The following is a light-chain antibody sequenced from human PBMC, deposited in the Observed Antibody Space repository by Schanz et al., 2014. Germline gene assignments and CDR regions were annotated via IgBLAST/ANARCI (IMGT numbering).Light chain of an antibody. CDR1: QSVSSNY. Sequence: EIVLTQSPGTLSLSPGERATLSCRASQSVSSNYLAWYQQKPGQAPRLLIYDASTRATGISARFSGSRSGTDFTLTITRLEPEDVAVYYCQVSTTFGQGTKVEIK. CDR3: QVSTT. J-gene: IGKJ1*01. V-gene: IGKV3-20*01. CDR2: DAS.